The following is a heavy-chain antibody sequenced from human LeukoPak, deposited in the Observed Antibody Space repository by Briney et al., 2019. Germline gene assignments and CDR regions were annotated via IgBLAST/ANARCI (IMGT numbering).Heavy chain of an antibody. CDR3: AREGRYYYGSGSYFDY. V-gene: IGHV4-34*01. D-gene: IGHD3-10*01. J-gene: IGHJ4*02. Sequence: SETLSLTCAVYDWSFSGYYWSGIRQPPGKGRDWIGEINNSGSTNYNPSLKSRVSISVDTSKNQFSLKLSSVTAADTAVYYCAREGRYYYGSGSYFDYWGQGTLVTVSS. CDR1: DWSFSGYY. CDR2: INNSGST.